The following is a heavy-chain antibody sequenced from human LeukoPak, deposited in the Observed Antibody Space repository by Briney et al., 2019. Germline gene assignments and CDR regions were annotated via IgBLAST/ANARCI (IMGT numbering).Heavy chain of an antibody. CDR2: IYYSGST. D-gene: IGHD3-10*01. J-gene: IGHJ4*02. CDR1: GGSINNYY. CDR3: ARTAWFGELYFDY. V-gene: IGHV4-59*01. Sequence: SETLSLTCTVSGGSINNYYWNWIRQPPGKGLEWIGYIYYSGSTNYNPSLKSRVTISVDTSRNQFFLKLRFVTAADTAVYYCARTAWFGELYFDYWGQGTLVTVSS.